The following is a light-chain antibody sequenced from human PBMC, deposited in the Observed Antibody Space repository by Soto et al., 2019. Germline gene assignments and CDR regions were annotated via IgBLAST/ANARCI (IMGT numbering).Light chain of an antibody. CDR3: QQRSNWPTT. J-gene: IGKJ4*01. CDR1: QSVSSY. Sequence: EIVLTQSPATLSLSPGERATLSCRASQSVSSYLAWYQQKPGQAPRLLIYDASNRATGIPARLSGSGSGTDFTLTISSLEPEDFAVYYCQQRSNWPTTFGGGTKVDIK. V-gene: IGKV3-11*01. CDR2: DAS.